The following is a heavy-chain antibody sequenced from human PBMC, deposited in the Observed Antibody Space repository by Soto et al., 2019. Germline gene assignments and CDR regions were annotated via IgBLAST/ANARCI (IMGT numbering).Heavy chain of an antibody. J-gene: IGHJ3*01. CDR3: ARVATDYGDYDVFDL. D-gene: IGHD4-17*01. Sequence: QVQLVQSGAEEKKPGASVKVSCKASGYMFTTYTLYWVRQAPRQGLQWMGWINAANGITESSQKFQGRVTFTRDTSANTAYMELSSLRSEDTAVYYCARVATDYGDYDVFDLWGQGTMVTVSS. V-gene: IGHV1-3*05. CDR1: GYMFTTYT. CDR2: INAANGIT.